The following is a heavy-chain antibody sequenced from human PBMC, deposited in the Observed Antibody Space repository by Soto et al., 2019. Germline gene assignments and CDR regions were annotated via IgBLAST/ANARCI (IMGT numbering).Heavy chain of an antibody. J-gene: IGHJ4*02. Sequence: ASVKVSCKASGYTFTRYGISWVRQSPGQGLEWMGWISAYNGNTNYAQKLQGRVTMTTDTSTSTAYMELRSLRSDDTAVYYCARDQGMDTVTTEFAYWGQGTLVTVSS. CDR2: ISAYNGNT. V-gene: IGHV1-18*01. CDR3: ARDQGMDTVTTEFAY. D-gene: IGHD4-17*01. CDR1: GYTFTRYG.